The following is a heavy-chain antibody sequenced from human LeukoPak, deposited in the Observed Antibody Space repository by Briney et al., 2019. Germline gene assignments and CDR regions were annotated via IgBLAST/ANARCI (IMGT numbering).Heavy chain of an antibody. CDR3: AREMATIPYYFDY. V-gene: IGHV3-7*01. CDR2: IKQDGSEK. Sequence: GGSLRLSCAASGFMFSTYWMSWVRQAPGKGLEWVANIKQDGSEKYYVDSVKGRFTISRDNAKNSLYLQMNSLRAEDTAVYYCAREMATIPYYFDYWGQGALVTVSS. CDR1: GFMFSTYW. J-gene: IGHJ4*02. D-gene: IGHD5-24*01.